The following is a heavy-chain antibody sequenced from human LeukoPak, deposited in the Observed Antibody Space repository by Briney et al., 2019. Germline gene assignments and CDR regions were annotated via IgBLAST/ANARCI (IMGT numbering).Heavy chain of an antibody. V-gene: IGHV4-59*01. J-gene: IGHJ4*02. Sequence: ASETLSLTCTVSGGSISSYYWSWIRQPPRKGLEWIGYIYYSGSTNYNPSLKSRVTISVDTSKNQFSLKLSSVTAADTAVYYCARFGASGAYYYFDYWGQGTLVTVSS. CDR1: GGSISSYY. CDR2: IYYSGST. D-gene: IGHD3-10*01. CDR3: ARFGASGAYYYFDY.